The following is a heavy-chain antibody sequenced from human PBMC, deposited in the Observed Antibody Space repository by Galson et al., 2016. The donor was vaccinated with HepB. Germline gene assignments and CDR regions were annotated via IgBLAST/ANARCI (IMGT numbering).Heavy chain of an antibody. Sequence: SVKVSCKASGYTFTTYGISWVRQAPGQGLEWMGWISAYNGDTNYAQKLQGSVTMTTDTSTSTAYMELRSLRSDDTAVYYCAKLTENYYDSSGYFDYWGQGTLVTVSS. V-gene: IGHV1-18*01. CDR2: ISAYNGDT. CDR3: AKLTENYYDSSGYFDY. CDR1: GYTFTTYG. J-gene: IGHJ4*02. D-gene: IGHD3-22*01.